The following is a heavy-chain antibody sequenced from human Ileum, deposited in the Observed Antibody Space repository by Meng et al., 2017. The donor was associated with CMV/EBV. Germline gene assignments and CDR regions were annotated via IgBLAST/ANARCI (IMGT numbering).Heavy chain of an antibody. Sequence: GESLKISCAASGFTFSSYAMHWVRQAPGKGLEWVAVISYDGSNKYYADSVKGRFTISRDNAKNSLYLQMNSLRAEDTAVYYCARECYCSSTSCYFCYYGMDVWGQGTTVTVSS. CDR1: GFTFSSYA. CDR2: ISYDGSNK. J-gene: IGHJ6*02. V-gene: IGHV3-30-3*01. CDR3: ARECYCSSTSCYFCYYGMDV. D-gene: IGHD2-2*01.